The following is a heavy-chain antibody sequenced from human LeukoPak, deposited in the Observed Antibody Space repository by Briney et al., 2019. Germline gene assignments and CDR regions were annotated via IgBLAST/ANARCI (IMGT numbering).Heavy chain of an antibody. Sequence: GGSLRLSCAASGFSFSSYGMPWVRQAPGKGLEWVAVISYDGSKEYYADSVKGRFTISRDNSKNTLYLQMNSLRAEDTAVYYCARENYDLGGSFDYWGQGTLVTVSS. CDR1: GFSFSSYG. D-gene: IGHD3-22*01. V-gene: IGHV3-30*03. J-gene: IGHJ4*02. CDR2: ISYDGSKE. CDR3: ARENYDLGGSFDY.